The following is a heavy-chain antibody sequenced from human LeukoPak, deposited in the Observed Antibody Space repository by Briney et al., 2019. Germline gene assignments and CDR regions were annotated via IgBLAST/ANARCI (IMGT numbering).Heavy chain of an antibody. J-gene: IGHJ6*02. V-gene: IGHV3-53*04. CDR2: IYSGGST. CDR3: ARDSRGIAAAGTFYYYYGMDV. Sequence: PGGSLRLSCAASGFTVSSNYMSWVRQAPGKGLEWVPVIYSGGSTYYADSVKGRFTISRHNSKNTLYLQMDSLRAEDTAVYYCARDSRGIAAAGTFYYYYGMDVWGQGTTVTVSS. CDR1: GFTVSSNY. D-gene: IGHD6-13*01.